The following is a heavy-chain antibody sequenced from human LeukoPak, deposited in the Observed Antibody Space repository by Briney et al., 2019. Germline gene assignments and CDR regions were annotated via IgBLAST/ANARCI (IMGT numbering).Heavy chain of an antibody. CDR3: ARRGRGIFGVVSDY. D-gene: IGHD3-3*01. Sequence: SETLSLTCTVSGGSISSSSYYWGWIRQPPGKGLEWIGSIYYSGSTYYNPSLKSRVTISVDTSKNQFSLKLSSVTAADTAVYYCARRGRGIFGVVSDYWGQGTLVTVSS. J-gene: IGHJ4*02. V-gene: IGHV4-39*01. CDR2: IYYSGST. CDR1: GGSISSSSYY.